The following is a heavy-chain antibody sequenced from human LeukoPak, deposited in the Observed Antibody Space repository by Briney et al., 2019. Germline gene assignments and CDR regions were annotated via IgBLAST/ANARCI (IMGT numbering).Heavy chain of an antibody. CDR2: ISSSGGTT. V-gene: IGHV3-23*01. D-gene: IGHD3-10*01. CDR1: GFTFRNYG. J-gene: IGHJ4*02. CDR3: VKEAYYGSGSDY. Sequence: GGSLRLSCAASGFTFRNYGMSWVRQAPGKGLEWVSSISSSGGTTYYADSVKGRFTISRDNSKNTQYLQMSSLRVEDTAVYYCVKEAYYGSGSDYWGQGTLVTVSS.